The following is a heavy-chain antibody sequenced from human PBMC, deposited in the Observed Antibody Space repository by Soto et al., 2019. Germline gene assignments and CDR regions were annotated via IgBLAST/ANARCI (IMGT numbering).Heavy chain of an antibody. CDR1: GFAFTNTW. V-gene: IGHV3-15*01. J-gene: IGHJ4*02. CDR2: IKSKADGGTT. Sequence: VGSLRLSCAASGFAFTNTWMSWVRQAPGKGLEWVGRIKSKADGGTTDYAAPVQGRFTISRDDSKNTLYLQINSLKSEDTAVYYCAAEGPNKPMVFEYWGPGALVTVSS. D-gene: IGHD3-10*01. CDR3: AAEGPNKPMVFEY.